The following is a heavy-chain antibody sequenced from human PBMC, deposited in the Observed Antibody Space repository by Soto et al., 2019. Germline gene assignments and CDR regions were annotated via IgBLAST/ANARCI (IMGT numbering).Heavy chain of an antibody. D-gene: IGHD3-10*01. CDR2: IIPSFGTA. CDR3: ARDPPYYSSRGMDV. Sequence: QVQLVQSGAEVKKPGSSVKVSCKASGGTFSSYAISWVRQAPGQGLEWMGGIIPSFGTANYAQKFQGRVTITADKSTSNAYMELSSLRSEDTAVYYCARDPPYYSSRGMDVWGQGTTVTVSS. J-gene: IGHJ6*02. CDR1: GGTFSSYA. V-gene: IGHV1-69*06.